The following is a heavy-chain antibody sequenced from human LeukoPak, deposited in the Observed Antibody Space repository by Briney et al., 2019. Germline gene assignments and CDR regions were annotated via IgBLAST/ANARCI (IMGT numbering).Heavy chain of an antibody. CDR2: IYWDDDK. V-gene: IGHV2-5*02. CDR3: AHRPLWFGTFDY. D-gene: IGHD3-10*01. J-gene: IGHJ4*02. Sequence: SGPTLVKPTQTLTLTCTFSGFSLSTSGVGVGWICQPPGKALEWLALIYWDDDKRYSPSLKSRLTITKDTSKNQVVLAMTNMDPVDTATYYCAHRPLWFGTFDYWGQGTLVTVSS. CDR1: GFSLSTSGVG.